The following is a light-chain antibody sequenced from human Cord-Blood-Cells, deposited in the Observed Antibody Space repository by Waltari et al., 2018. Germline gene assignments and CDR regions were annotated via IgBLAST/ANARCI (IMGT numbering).Light chain of an antibody. Sequence: AIRITQSPSSPSASTTATVTITCWAGQGISIYLAWYQQKPGKAPKLLIYAAYTLQSGVASRCSGSGDGTDFTLTISCLQSEDCATYYCKQNCSYPYTFGQGTKLEI. CDR1: QGISIY. CDR3: KQNCSYPYT. CDR2: AAY. J-gene: IGKJ2*01. V-gene: IGKV1-8*01.